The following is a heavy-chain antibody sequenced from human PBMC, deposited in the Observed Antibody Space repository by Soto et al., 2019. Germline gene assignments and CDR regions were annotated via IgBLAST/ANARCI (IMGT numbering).Heavy chain of an antibody. V-gene: IGHV1-46*01. CDR3: ARVSGGWYAPAYYYGMDV. Sequence: ASVKVSCKASGYTSTSYYMHWVRQAPGQGLEWMGIINPSGGSTSYAQKFQGRVTMTRDTSTSTVYMELSSLRSEDTAVYYCARVSGGWYAPAYYYGMDVWGQGTTVTVS. CDR1: GYTSTSYY. J-gene: IGHJ6*02. D-gene: IGHD6-19*01. CDR2: INPSGGST.